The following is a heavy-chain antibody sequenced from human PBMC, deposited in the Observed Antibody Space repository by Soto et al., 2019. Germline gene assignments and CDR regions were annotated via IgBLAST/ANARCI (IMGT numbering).Heavy chain of an antibody. CDR3: ASEIQKKRGNPSLHYDS. CDR2: IFYSGTT. CDR1: GGSISSSDYF. J-gene: IGHJ4*02. D-gene: IGHD1-1*01. Sequence: TSETLSLTCPVSGGSISSSDYFWAWIRQPPGKGLEWIGSIFYSGTTYYNPSLKSRVTISVDTSKNQFSLKLSSVTAADSAVYYCASEIQKKRGNPSLHYDSWGRGTLVTVSS. V-gene: IGHV4-39*01.